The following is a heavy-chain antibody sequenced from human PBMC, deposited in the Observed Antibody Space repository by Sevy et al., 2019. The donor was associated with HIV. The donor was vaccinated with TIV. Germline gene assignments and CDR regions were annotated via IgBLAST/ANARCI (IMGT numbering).Heavy chain of an antibody. CDR2: IWNDRSNK. Sequence: GALRLSCAASGFTFSSYGMHWVRQAPGKGLEWVAVIWNDRSNKHYADSVKGRFTISRDNSKNTRYLQMNSLRAEDTAVYYCASLPNNYYDSSGYSGNDAFDIWGQGTMVTVSS. CDR3: ASLPNNYYDSSGYSGNDAFDI. D-gene: IGHD3-22*01. CDR1: GFTFSSYG. V-gene: IGHV3-33*01. J-gene: IGHJ3*02.